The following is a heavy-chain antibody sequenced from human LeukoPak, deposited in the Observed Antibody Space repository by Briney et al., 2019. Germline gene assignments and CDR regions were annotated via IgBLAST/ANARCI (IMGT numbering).Heavy chain of an antibody. J-gene: IGHJ4*02. CDR1: GGIFSSYT. D-gene: IGHD5-12*01. Sequence: ASVKVSCRASGGIFSSYTISWVRQAPGQGLEWMGRIIPLLGIANYAQKFQGRVTIIADKSTSTAYMELSSLRSEDTAVYYCARDDADSAYADGDYWGQGTLVTVSS. V-gene: IGHV1-69*04. CDR2: IIPLLGIA. CDR3: ARDDADSAYADGDY.